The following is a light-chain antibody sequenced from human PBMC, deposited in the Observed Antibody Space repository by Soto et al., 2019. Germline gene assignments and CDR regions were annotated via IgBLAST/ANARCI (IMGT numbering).Light chain of an antibody. Sequence: EIVMTQSPATLSVSPGERATLSCRASQSVRSNFAWYQQKPGQAPRLLIYEASTRATGVPARFSGSGSGTEFTLTNSSLQSEDFAIYYCRQYNHWPSFGQGTKVDIK. J-gene: IGKJ2*01. CDR3: RQYNHWPS. CDR2: EAS. V-gene: IGKV3-15*01. CDR1: QSVRSN.